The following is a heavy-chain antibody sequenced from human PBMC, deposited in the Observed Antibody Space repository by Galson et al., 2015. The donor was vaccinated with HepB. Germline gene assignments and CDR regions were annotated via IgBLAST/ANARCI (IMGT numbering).Heavy chain of an antibody. CDR3: ARVTSGSGSYFFSLVGGGMDV. Sequence: SLRLSCAASGFTFSSYAMHWVRQAPGKGLEWVAVISYDGSNKYYADSVKGRFTISRDNSKNTLYLQMNSLRAEDTAVYYCARVTSGSGSYFFSLVGGGMDVWGQGTTVTVSS. J-gene: IGHJ6*02. CDR2: ISYDGSNK. CDR1: GFTFSSYA. V-gene: IGHV3-30*04. D-gene: IGHD3-10*01.